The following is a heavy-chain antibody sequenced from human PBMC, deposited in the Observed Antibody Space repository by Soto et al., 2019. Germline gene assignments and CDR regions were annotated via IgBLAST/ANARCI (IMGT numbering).Heavy chain of an antibody. CDR2: FYYTGST. Sequence: LSLTCTVSGGSVSSGNYYWTWIRQPPGKGLEWIGYFYYTGSTNYNPSLKSRVTISIDASKNQFSLRLSSVTAADTAVYYCARSMHYSDGSNYSPFDYWGQGTLVTVS. CDR3: ARSMHYSDGSNYSPFDY. V-gene: IGHV4-61*01. J-gene: IGHJ4*02. D-gene: IGHD3-22*01. CDR1: GGSVSSGNYY.